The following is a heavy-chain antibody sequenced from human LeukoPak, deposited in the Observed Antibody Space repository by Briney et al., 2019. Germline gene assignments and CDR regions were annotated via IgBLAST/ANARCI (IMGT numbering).Heavy chain of an antibody. CDR3: ATLQLGNDY. CDR1: GGSVSNYY. V-gene: IGHV4-59*02. Sequence: SETLSLTCTVSGGSVSNYYWSWIRQSPGKGLEWIGYIYYTETSYNSSLKSRVTISADTSKNQFSLKLYSVTAADTAVYYYATLQLGNDYWRQGTLVTVS. J-gene: IGHJ4*02. D-gene: IGHD1-1*01. CDR2: IYYTET.